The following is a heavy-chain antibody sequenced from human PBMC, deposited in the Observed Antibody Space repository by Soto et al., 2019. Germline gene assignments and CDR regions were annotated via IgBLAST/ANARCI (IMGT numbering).Heavy chain of an antibody. CDR1: GFTFSSYA. Sequence: PGGSLRLSCAASGFTFSSYAMHWVRQAPGKGLEWVAVISYDGSNKYYADSVKGRFTISRDNSKNTLYLQMNSLRAEDTAVYYCARGGVGAVFDYWGQGTLVTVSS. J-gene: IGHJ4*02. CDR3: ARGGVGAVFDY. CDR2: ISYDGSNK. V-gene: IGHV3-30-3*01. D-gene: IGHD1-26*01.